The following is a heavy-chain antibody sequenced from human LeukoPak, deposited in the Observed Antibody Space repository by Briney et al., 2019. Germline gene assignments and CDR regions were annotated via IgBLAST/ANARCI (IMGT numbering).Heavy chain of an antibody. J-gene: IGHJ4*02. CDR3: ARQPMPRPTFDY. Sequence: SVKVSCKASGGIFSSYAISWVRQAPGQGLEWMGGIIPIFGTANYAQKLQGRVTITADDSTSTAYMELSSLRSEDTAVYYCARQPMPRPTFDYWGQGTLVTVSS. V-gene: IGHV1-69*13. CDR1: GGIFSSYA. CDR2: IIPIFGTA. D-gene: IGHD1-1*01.